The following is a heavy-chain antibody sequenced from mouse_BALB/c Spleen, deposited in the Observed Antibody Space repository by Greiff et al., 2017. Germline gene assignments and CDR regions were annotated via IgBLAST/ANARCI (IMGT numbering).Heavy chain of an antibody. Sequence: VKLVESGPGLVAPSQSLSITCTVSGFSLTSYGVSWVRQPPGKGLEWLGVIWGDGSTNYHSALISRLSISKDNSKSQVFLKLNSLQTDDTATYYCAKKKRTWYGNYLYAMDYWGQGTSVTVSS. CDR2: IWGDGST. V-gene: IGHV2-3*01. CDR3: AKKKRTWYGNYLYAMDY. CDR1: GFSLTSYG. D-gene: IGHD2-10*02. J-gene: IGHJ4*01.